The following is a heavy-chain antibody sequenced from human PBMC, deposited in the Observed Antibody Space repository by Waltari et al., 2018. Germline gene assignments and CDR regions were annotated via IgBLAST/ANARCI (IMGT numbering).Heavy chain of an antibody. CDR3: ARDQGVVVPAAIDGGGRGAFDI. D-gene: IGHD2-2*01. V-gene: IGHV1-46*01. CDR1: GYTFTSYY. CDR2: INPSGGST. J-gene: IGHJ3*02. Sequence: AEVKKPGASVKVSCKASGYTFTSYYMHWVRQAPGQGLEWMGIINPSGGSTSYAQKFQGRVTMTRDTSTSTVYMELSSRRSEDTAVYYCARDQGVVVPAAIDGGGRGAFDIWGQGTMVTVSS.